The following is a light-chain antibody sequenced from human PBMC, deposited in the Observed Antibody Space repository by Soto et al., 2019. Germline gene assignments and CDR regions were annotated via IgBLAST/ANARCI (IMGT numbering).Light chain of an antibody. Sequence: EIVLTQSPATLSLSPGERATLSCRASQSVSSSLAWYQQKPGQAPRLLIYDASNRATGIPARFSGGGSGTDFTLTISSLEPEAFAVYYCQQRSNWYTFGQGTKLEIK. CDR2: DAS. CDR3: QQRSNWYT. CDR1: QSVSSS. J-gene: IGKJ2*01. V-gene: IGKV3-11*01.